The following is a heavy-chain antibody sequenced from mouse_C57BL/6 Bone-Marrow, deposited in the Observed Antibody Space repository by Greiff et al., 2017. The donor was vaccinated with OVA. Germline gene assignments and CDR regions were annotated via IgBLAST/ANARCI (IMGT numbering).Heavy chain of an antibody. Sequence: EVKVVESGGGLVQSGRSLRLSCATSGFTFSDFYMEWVRQAPGKGLEWIAASRNKANDYTTEYSASVKGRFIVSRDTSQSILYLQMNALRAEDTAIYYCARDTDYDYDDVPFAYWGQGTLVTVSA. V-gene: IGHV7-1*01. CDR1: GFTFSDFY. J-gene: IGHJ3*01. D-gene: IGHD2-4*01. CDR2: SRNKANDYTT. CDR3: ARDTDYDYDDVPFAY.